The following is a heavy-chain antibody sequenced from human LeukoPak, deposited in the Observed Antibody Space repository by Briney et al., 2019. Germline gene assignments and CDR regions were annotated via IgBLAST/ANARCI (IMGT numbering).Heavy chain of an antibody. D-gene: IGHD3-22*01. Sequence: ASVKVSCKASGYTFTGYYMHWVRQAPGQGLEWMGRINPNSGDTNYAQKLQGRVTMTTDTSTSTAYMELRSLRSDDTAVYYCARDPSGDYDSSGYYYLDYWGQGTLVTVSS. J-gene: IGHJ4*02. CDR3: ARDPSGDYDSSGYYYLDY. CDR1: GYTFTGYY. V-gene: IGHV1-2*06. CDR2: INPNSGDT.